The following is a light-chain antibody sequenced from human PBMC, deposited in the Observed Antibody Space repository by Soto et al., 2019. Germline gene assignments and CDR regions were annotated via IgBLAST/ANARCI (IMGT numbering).Light chain of an antibody. J-gene: IGKJ2*01. CDR1: QSISGE. CDR2: GVS. CDR3: QQGHDWPLT. V-gene: IGKV3-15*01. Sequence: EIVMTQSPATLYVSPGERATLSCRASQSISGELAWYQQRPGQPPRLLIYGVSTRATGVPDRFSRSGSGSDFTLTISGLQSEDFAVYYCQQGHDWPLTFGQGTRLDI.